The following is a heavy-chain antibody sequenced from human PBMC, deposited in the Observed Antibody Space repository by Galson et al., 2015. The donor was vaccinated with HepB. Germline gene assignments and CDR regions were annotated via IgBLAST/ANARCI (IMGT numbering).Heavy chain of an antibody. CDR3: ASGPFIVVVIATSPLYY. J-gene: IGHJ4*02. Sequence: SVKVSCKASGGTFSSYAISWVRQAPGQGLERMGGIIPIFGTANYAQKFQGRVTITADESTSTAYMELSSLRSEDTAVYYCASGPFIVVVIATSPLYYWGQGTLVTVSS. CDR2: IIPIFGTA. V-gene: IGHV1-69*13. CDR1: GGTFSSYA. D-gene: IGHD2-21*01.